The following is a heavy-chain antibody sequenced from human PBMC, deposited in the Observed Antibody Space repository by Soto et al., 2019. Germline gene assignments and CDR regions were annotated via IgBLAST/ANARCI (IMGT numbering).Heavy chain of an antibody. CDR1: GGSINNNY. V-gene: IGHV4-59*01. J-gene: IGHJ4*02. CDR3: ARGGWSNDY. CDR2: VYYTGST. D-gene: IGHD6-19*01. Sequence: TLSLTCTVSGGSINNNYWSWIRQPPGKGLEWIGYVYYTGSTNYNPSLKSRVTISVDTSKNQFSLKLTSVTAADTAVYYCARGGWSNDYWGQGTLVTVSS.